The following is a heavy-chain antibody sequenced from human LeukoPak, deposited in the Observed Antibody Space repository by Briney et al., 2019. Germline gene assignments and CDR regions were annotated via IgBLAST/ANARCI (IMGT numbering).Heavy chain of an antibody. CDR2: IGSTGTDR. J-gene: IGHJ4*02. D-gene: IGHD1-14*01. Sequence: GGSLRLSSAASGFSFSSYGINWVRQAPGKGLEWVSSIGSTGTDRYYADSVKGRFTISRDNAKNSLYLQMDSLRAEDTAVYYCATETIGRHYDYWGQGTLLTVSS. CDR1: GFSFSSYG. V-gene: IGHV3-21*01. CDR3: ATETIGRHYDY.